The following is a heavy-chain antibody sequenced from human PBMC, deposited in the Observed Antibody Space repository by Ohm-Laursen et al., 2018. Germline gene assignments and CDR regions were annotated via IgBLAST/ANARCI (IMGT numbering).Heavy chain of an antibody. V-gene: IGHV5-51*01. CDR2: IYPGDSDT. CDR1: GYSFTSYW. J-gene: IGHJ6*02. Sequence: ASLRLSCKGSGYSFTSYWIGWVRQMPGKGLGWMGIIYPGDSDTRYRPSFQGQVTISADKSISTAYLQWTSLKASDTAMYYCVRTGYSSGWGKTAYYYYGMDVWGQGTTVTVSS. CDR3: VRTGYSSGWGKTAYYYYGMDV. D-gene: IGHD6-19*01.